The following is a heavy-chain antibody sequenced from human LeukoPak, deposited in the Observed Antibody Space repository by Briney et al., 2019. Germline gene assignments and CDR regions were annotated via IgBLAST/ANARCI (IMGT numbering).Heavy chain of an antibody. V-gene: IGHV3-11*01. Sequence: AGGSLRLSCAASGLAFSDSLMSWIRQAPGKGLKWLSFISSRGSPTVYADSVKGGFTISRDNAKNSLYLQMNSRRVEDTPVYYCAGSSSWFDYWGRGTLVTVSS. CDR3: AGSSSWFDY. CDR1: GLAFSDSL. J-gene: IGHJ5*01. CDR2: ISSRGSPT. D-gene: IGHD6-13*01.